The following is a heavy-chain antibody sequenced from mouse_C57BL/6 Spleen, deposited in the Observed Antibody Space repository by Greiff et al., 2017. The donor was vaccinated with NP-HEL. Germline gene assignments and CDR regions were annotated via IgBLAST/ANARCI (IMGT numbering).Heavy chain of an antibody. J-gene: IGHJ1*03. CDR2: IDPSDSYT. CDR1: GYTFTSYW. Sequence: VQLQQPGAELVMPGASVKLSCKASGYTFTSYWMHWVKQRPGQGLEWIGEIDPSDSYTNYNQKFKGKSTLTVDKSSSTAYMQLSSLTSEDAAVYYCARSLNWDLYWYFDVWGTGTTVTVSS. D-gene: IGHD4-1*02. V-gene: IGHV1-69*01. CDR3: ARSLNWDLYWYFDV.